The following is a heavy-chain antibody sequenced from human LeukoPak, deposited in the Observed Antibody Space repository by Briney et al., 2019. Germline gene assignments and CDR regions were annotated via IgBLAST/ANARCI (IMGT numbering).Heavy chain of an antibody. CDR3: ARGLTMVRGGIDYYYYYGMDV. Sequence: GGSLRLSCAASGFTFRSYNMNWVPHAPGKGLEWVSGISSSISYICYADTCKSRFTIARDNAKNVLYLQINSLTDEETAVYLCARGLTMVRGGIDYYYYYGMDVWGQGTTVTVSS. CDR2: ISSSISYI. J-gene: IGHJ6*02. D-gene: IGHD3-10*01. V-gene: IGHV3-21*01. CDR1: GFTFRSYN.